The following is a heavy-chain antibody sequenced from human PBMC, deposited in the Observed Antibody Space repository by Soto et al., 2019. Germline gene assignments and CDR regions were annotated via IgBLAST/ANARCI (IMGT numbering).Heavy chain of an antibody. J-gene: IGHJ4*02. CDR2: ISGSGGST. CDR1: GFTVSNNY. Sequence: PGGSLRLSCAVSGFTVSNNYMSWVRQAPGKGLEWVSAISGSGGSTYYADSVKGRFTISRDNSKNTLYLQMNSLRAEDTAVYYCATRWYPTDRRAYAVDYWGQGTLVTVSS. V-gene: IGHV3-23*01. D-gene: IGHD6-13*01. CDR3: ATRWYPTDRRAYAVDY.